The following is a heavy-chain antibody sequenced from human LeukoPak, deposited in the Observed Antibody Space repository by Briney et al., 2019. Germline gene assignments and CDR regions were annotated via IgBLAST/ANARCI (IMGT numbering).Heavy chain of an antibody. D-gene: IGHD3-10*01. V-gene: IGHV4-39*01. CDR2: IYYSGTT. CDR3: ARGTQINYYGSGSLGY. CDR1: GASISITNDY. Sequence: SETLSLTCTVSGASISITNDYGGWSRRPPGKGLEWIGSIYYSGTTYYNPSLKRRVTISVDTSRNQFSLRLSSVSAADTAVYYCARGTQINYYGSGSLGYWGQGTLVTVSS. J-gene: IGHJ4*02.